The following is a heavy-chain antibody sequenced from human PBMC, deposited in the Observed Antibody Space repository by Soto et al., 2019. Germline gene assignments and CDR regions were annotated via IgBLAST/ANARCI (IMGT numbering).Heavy chain of an antibody. V-gene: IGHV4-4*02. CDR2: IYHSGST. J-gene: IGHJ4*02. CDR1: GGSISSSNW. D-gene: IGHD6-6*01. CDR3: ARVGYSISFPFDY. Sequence: SETLSLTCAVSGGSISSSNWWSWVRQPPGKGLEWIGEIYHSGSTNYNPSLKSRVTISVDKSKNQFSLKLSSVTAADTAVYYCARVGYSISFPFDYWGQGTLVTVSS.